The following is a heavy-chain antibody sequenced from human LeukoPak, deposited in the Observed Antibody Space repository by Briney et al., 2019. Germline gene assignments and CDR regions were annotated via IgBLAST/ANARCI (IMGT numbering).Heavy chain of an antibody. CDR3: ARDPSYGLYYFDY. Sequence: PAGGSLRLSCAASGFTFSSYAMHWVRQAPGKGLEWVAVLSYDGSSQYYVDSVKGRLTISRDNSKNTLYLQMNSLRAEDTAVYYCARDPSYGLYYFDYWGQGTLVTVSS. J-gene: IGHJ4*02. CDR1: GFTFSSYA. V-gene: IGHV3-30-3*01. CDR2: LSYDGSSQ. D-gene: IGHD3-10*01.